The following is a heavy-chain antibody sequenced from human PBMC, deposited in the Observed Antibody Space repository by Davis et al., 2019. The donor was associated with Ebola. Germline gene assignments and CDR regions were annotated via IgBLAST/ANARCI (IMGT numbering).Heavy chain of an antibody. CDR3: ARDLNRDLDWFDP. J-gene: IGHJ5*02. CDR2: IKADGSEK. D-gene: IGHD1-14*01. Sequence: GESLKISCAVSGFGFTFSTYYMSWLRQAPGKGLEWVANIKADGSEKYYADSVKGRFTISRDNAKNSLYLQMNSLRAEDTAVYYCARDLNRDLDWFDPWGQGTLVTVSS. CDR1: GFGFTFSTYY. V-gene: IGHV3-7*01.